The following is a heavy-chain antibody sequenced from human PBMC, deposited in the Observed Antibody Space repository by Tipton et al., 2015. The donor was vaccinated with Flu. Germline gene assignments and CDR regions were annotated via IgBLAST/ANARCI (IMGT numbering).Heavy chain of an antibody. CDR3: ARGRAMIVGGYYFDY. CDR1: GFALSSYE. V-gene: IGHV3-48*03. Sequence: SLRLSCTVSGFALSSYEMNWVRQAPGKGLEWISYISSGGVTTYYADSVKGRFTISRDNSKNTLYLQMNSLRAEDTAVYYCARGRAMIVGGYYFDYWGQGTLVTVSS. CDR2: ISSGGVTT. J-gene: IGHJ4*02. D-gene: IGHD3-22*01.